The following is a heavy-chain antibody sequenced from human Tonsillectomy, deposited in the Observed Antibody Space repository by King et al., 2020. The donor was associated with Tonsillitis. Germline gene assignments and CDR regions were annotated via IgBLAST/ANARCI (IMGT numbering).Heavy chain of an antibody. J-gene: IGHJ4*02. CDR3: ARDRHDSSGYYPY. V-gene: IGHV1-69*04. Sequence: QLVQSGAEVKKPGSSVKVSCKASGGTFISYAINWVRQAPGQGLEWMGRIIPILGVANYAQKFQGTVTITADKATNTSYMELSSLRSEDTAVYYCARDRHDSSGYYPYWGQGTLVTVSS. D-gene: IGHD3-22*01. CDR2: IIPILGVA. CDR1: GGTFISYA.